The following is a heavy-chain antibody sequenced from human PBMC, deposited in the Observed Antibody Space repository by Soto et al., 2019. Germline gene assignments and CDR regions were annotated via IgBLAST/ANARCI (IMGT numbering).Heavy chain of an antibody. CDR3: ARLLASIVGAFDI. V-gene: IGHV3-21*01. Sequence: GGSLRLSCAASGFTFSSYSMNWVRQAPGKGLEWVSSISSSSSYIYYADSVKGRFTISRDNAKNSLYLQMNSLRAEDTAVYCCARLLASIVGAFDIWGHGKMAT. J-gene: IGHJ3*02. CDR2: ISSSSSYI. CDR1: GFTFSSYS. D-gene: IGHD1-26*01.